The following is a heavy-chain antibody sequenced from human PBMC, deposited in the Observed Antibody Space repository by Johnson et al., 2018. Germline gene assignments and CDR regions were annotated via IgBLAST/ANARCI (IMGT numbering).Heavy chain of an antibody. CDR1: GFTSSNYL. Sequence: QLVESGGGLVKPGGSLRLSCAASGFTSSNYLMNWVRQAPGKGLEWVSSISTSGGYIHYADSVKGRFTISRDNSKNSLFLQMNSLRAEDTAVYYWAREYYYDNKGSAFDIWGQGTMVTVSS. CDR3: AREYYYDNKGSAFDI. V-gene: IGHV3-21*01. J-gene: IGHJ3*02. D-gene: IGHD3-22*01. CDR2: ISTSGGYI.